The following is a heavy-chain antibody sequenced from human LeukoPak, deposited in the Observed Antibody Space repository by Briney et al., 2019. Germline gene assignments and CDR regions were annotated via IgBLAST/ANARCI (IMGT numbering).Heavy chain of an antibody. CDR3: ARADRLDGGPYLIGP. V-gene: IGHV1-2*02. CDR2: INPNSGGT. CDR1: GYSFTAYY. J-gene: IGHJ5*02. D-gene: IGHD2-21*01. Sequence: GASVKASCTPSGYSFTAYYMHWVSQAPGQGLEWMGWINPNSGGTSSAQKFQGRVTMTRDTSITTVYMEVSWLTSDDTAIYYCARADRLDGGPYLIGPWGQGTLVTVSS.